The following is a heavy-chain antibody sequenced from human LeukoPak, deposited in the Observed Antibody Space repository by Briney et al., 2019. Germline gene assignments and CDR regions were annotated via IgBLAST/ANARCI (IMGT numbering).Heavy chain of an antibody. J-gene: IGHJ4*02. Sequence: GGSLRLSCAASGFTFSSYEMNWVRQAPGKGLEWGSYISSSGSTIYYADSVKGRFTISRDNAKNSLYLQMNSLRAEDTAVYYCARVRLGDYGDYDTGYFDYWGQGTLVTVSS. CDR3: ARVRLGDYGDYDTGYFDY. V-gene: IGHV3-48*03. CDR2: ISSSGSTI. CDR1: GFTFSSYE. D-gene: IGHD4-17*01.